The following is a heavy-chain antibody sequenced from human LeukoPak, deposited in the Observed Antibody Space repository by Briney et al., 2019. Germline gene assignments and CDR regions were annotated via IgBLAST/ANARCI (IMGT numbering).Heavy chain of an antibody. D-gene: IGHD6-19*01. J-gene: IGHJ4*02. Sequence: GGSLRLSCAASGLTFTNAWMTWVRKAPGKGLEWVGRIKSKADGGTADYAAPVKGRFTISRDDSKNTLYLQMNSLKTEDTAVYYCTTVILGGWVYWGQGTLVTVSS. CDR2: IKSKADGGTA. CDR1: GLTFTNAW. V-gene: IGHV3-15*01. CDR3: TTVILGGWVY.